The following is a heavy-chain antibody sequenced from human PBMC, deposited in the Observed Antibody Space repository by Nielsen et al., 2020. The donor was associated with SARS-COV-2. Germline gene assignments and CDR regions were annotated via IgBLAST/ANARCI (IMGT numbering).Heavy chain of an antibody. CDR1: GFTFISYW. D-gene: IGHD1-26*01. Sequence: GGSLRLSCAASGFTFISYWMSWVRQAPGKGLEWVANIKQDGSEKYYVDSVKGRFTISRDNAKNSLYLQMNSLRAEDTAVYYCARDHEWELDYWGQGTLVTVSS. V-gene: IGHV3-7*03. CDR3: ARDHEWELDY. CDR2: IKQDGSEK. J-gene: IGHJ4*02.